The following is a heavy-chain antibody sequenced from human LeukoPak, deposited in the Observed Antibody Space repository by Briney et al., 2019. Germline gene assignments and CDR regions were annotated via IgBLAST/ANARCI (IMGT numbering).Heavy chain of an antibody. D-gene: IGHD1-26*01. CDR1: GFTFTGHS. J-gene: IGHJ4*02. V-gene: IGHV3-30*04. CDR2: VGNDEKTI. CDR3: ARGRQMGATPFDY. Sequence: GGSLRLSCVASGFTFTGHSMHWVRQAPGKGLEWVAVVGNDEKTIFYADSLRGRFTISRDNSKNTLFLQMNSLRDADTAVYYCARGRQMGATPFDYWGQGSLVTVSS.